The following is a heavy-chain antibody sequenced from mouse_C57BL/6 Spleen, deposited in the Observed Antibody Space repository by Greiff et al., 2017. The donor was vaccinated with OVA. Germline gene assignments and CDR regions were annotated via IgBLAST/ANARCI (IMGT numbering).Heavy chain of an antibody. CDR3: ATMITDVFYAMDY. D-gene: IGHD2-4*01. J-gene: IGHJ4*01. CDR2: IDPSDSYT. Sequence: VQLQQPGAELVMPGASVKLSCKASGYTFTSYWMHWVKQRPGQGLEWIGEIDPSDSYTNYNQKFKGKSTLTVDKSSSTAYMQLSSLTSEDSAVYYCATMITDVFYAMDYGGQGTAVTVSS. V-gene: IGHV1-69*01. CDR1: GYTFTSYW.